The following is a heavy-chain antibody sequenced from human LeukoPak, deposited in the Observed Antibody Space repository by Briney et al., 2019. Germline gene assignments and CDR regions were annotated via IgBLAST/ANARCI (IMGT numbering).Heavy chain of an antibody. V-gene: IGHV3-21*01. J-gene: IGHJ4*02. CDR1: GFTFSSYS. Sequence: PGGSQRLSCAASGFTFSSYSMNWVRQAPGKGLEWVSSISSSSSYIYYADSVKGRFTISRDNAKNSLYLQMNSLRAEDTAVYYCARDWSGYPYYFDYWGQGTLVTVSS. D-gene: IGHD3-3*01. CDR3: ARDWSGYPYYFDY. CDR2: ISSSSSYI.